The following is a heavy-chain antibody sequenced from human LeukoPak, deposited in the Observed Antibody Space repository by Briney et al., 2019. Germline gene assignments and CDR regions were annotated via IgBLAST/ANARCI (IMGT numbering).Heavy chain of an antibody. Sequence: ASVKVSCKASGYTFTSYGISWVRQAPGRGLEWMGWVSTYNGNTKYAQNLQGRVTTTTDTSTSTAYMELRSLRSDDTAMYYCARQSTGSYYSPIDYWGRGTLVTVSP. CDR1: GYTFTSYG. CDR2: VSTYNGNT. J-gene: IGHJ4*02. D-gene: IGHD1-26*01. V-gene: IGHV1-18*01. CDR3: ARQSTGSYYSPIDY.